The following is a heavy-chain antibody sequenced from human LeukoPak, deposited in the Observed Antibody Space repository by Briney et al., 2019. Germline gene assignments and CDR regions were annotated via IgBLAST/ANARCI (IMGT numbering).Heavy chain of an antibody. J-gene: IGHJ5*02. V-gene: IGHV3-33*08. CDR1: GFTFSSYG. Sequence: PGGSLRLSCAASGFTFSSYGMHWVRQAPGKGLEWVAVIWYDGSNKYYADSVKGRFTISRDNSKNTLYLQMNSLRAEDTAVYYCARDRGSTGFDPWGQGTLVTVSS. CDR3: ARDRGSTGFDP. CDR2: IWYDGSNK.